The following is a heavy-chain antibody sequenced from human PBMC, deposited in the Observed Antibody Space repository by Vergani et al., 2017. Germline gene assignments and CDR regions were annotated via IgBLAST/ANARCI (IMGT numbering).Heavy chain of an antibody. CDR3: ARASXRALVGYYYYMDV. CDR1: GDSITNGGFS. CDR2: IFPSGNS. V-gene: IGHV4-30-2*01. Sequence: QLQLQESGSGLVKPSQTLTLTCAVSGDSITNGGFSWNWIRQPPGKGPEWIGYIFPSGNSDYNPSLKNRVSISLNKSKNQFSLWVNSVTAADTAVYFCARASXRALVGYYYYMDVWGKGKTVVVSS. D-gene: IGHD3-16*02. J-gene: IGHJ6*03.